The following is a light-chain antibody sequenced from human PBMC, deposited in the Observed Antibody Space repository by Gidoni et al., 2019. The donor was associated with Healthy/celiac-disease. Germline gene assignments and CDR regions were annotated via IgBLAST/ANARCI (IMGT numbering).Light chain of an antibody. CDR3: QQYNNWQT. CDR1: QSVNSN. J-gene: IGKJ2*01. Sequence: ELVMTQSPATLSVSPGERATLSCRASQSVNSNLAWYQQKPGQPPRLLIYGASTRATGIPARFSGSGSGTEFTLTISSLQSEDFAVYYCQQYNNWQTFGQGTKLEIK. V-gene: IGKV3-15*01. CDR2: GAS.